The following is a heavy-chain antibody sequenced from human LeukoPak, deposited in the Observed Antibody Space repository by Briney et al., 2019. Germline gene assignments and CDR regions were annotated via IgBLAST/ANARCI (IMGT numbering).Heavy chain of an antibody. Sequence: PSETLSLTCTVSGGSLSGYYWSWLRQPPGRGLEWIGYFYYSGSTNYNPSLKSRVTISVDTSKNQFSLKLSSVTAADTAVYYCARDLGPYSSSRSPYYYYGMDVWGQGTTVTVSS. CDR1: GGSLSGYY. D-gene: IGHD6-6*01. J-gene: IGHJ6*02. V-gene: IGHV4-59*01. CDR2: FYYSGST. CDR3: ARDLGPYSSSRSPYYYYGMDV.